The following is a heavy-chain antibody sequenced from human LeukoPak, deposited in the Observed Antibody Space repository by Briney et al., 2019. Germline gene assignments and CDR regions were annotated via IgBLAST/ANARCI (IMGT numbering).Heavy chain of an antibody. V-gene: IGHV4-4*07. Sequence: SETLSLTCTVSGGSISSYYWSWIRQPAGKGLEWIGRIYTSGSTNYNPSLKSRVTMSVDTSKNQFSLKLSSVTAADTAVYYCARVYDYVWGSSNRGDAFDIWGQGTMVTVSS. D-gene: IGHD3-16*01. CDR3: ARVYDYVWGSSNRGDAFDI. J-gene: IGHJ3*02. CDR1: GGSISSYY. CDR2: IYTSGST.